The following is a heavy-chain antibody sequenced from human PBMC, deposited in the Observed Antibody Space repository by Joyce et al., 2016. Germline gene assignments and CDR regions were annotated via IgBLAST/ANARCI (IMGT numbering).Heavy chain of an antibody. CDR1: GGTRRGYA. V-gene: IGHV1-69*06. CDR2: ITPSFATA. J-gene: IGHJ4*02. CDR3: VRVRQSGNINDY. Sequence: QMQLVQSGAEVKKPGSSVKVSCRAFGGTRRGYAISWVRQAPGQGLEWMGGITPSFATAKYAQKFQTRLTITADKSTNTAYMELSSLRSEDTAIYYCVRVRQSGNINDYWGQGTQVTVSS.